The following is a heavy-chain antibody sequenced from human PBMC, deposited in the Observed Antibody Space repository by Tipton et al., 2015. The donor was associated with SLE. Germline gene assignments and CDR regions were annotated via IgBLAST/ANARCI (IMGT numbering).Heavy chain of an antibody. CDR3: AKSTLRNDYFDH. CDR1: GFSFSSNG. Sequence: SLRLSCVASGFSFSSNGMHWVRQAPGKGLEWVAFIRYDGSIKYYADPVKGRFTSSRDNAKNTLYLQMNSLRVEDTAVYYWAKSTLRNDYFDHWGQGTLVTVSS. J-gene: IGHJ4*02. CDR2: IRYDGSIK. V-gene: IGHV3-30*02. D-gene: IGHD5-12*01.